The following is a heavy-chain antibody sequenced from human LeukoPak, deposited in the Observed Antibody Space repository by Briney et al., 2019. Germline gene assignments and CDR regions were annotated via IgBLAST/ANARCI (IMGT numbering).Heavy chain of an antibody. D-gene: IGHD6-13*01. Sequence: PGGSLRLSCAASGFTFSSYAMSWVRQAPGKGLEWVANIKQDGSEKYYVDSVKGRFTISRDNAKNSLYLQMNTLRAEDTAVYYCAREAPPSSGIAAPGDYWGQGTLVTVSS. CDR1: GFTFSSYA. CDR3: AREAPPSSGIAAPGDY. CDR2: IKQDGSEK. V-gene: IGHV3-7*01. J-gene: IGHJ4*02.